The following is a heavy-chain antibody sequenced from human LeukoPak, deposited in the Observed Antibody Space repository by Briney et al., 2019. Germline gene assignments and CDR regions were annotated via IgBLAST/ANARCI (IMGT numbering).Heavy chain of an antibody. V-gene: IGHV3-23*01. J-gene: IGHJ4*02. CDR3: AKAKSSSWYDGIYFDY. Sequence: PGGSLRLSCAASGFTFSSYAMSWVRQAPGKGLEWLSAISGSGGSTYYADSVKGRFTISRDNSKNTLYLQINSLRAEDSAVYYCAKAKSSSWYDGIYFDYWGQGTLVTVSS. D-gene: IGHD6-13*01. CDR1: GFTFSSYA. CDR2: ISGSGGST.